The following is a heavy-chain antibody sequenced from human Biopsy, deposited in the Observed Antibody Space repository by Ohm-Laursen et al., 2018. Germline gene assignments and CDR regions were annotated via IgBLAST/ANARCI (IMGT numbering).Heavy chain of an antibody. CDR3: ALAAAQTVTHFDY. CDR1: GFTFSSYA. V-gene: IGHV3-23*01. J-gene: IGHJ4*02. CDR2: ISGNSDII. Sequence: SLRLSCAASGFTFSSYAMTWLRQAPGKGLEWVSTISGNSDIIYDTDSVKGRFTISRDNSKNTLYPQMNSLRADDTAVYYCALAAAQTVTHFDYWGQGTLVTVSS. D-gene: IGHD4-17*01.